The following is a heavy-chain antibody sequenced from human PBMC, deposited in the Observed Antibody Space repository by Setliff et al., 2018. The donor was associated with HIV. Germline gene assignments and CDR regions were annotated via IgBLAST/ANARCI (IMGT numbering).Heavy chain of an antibody. CDR1: GYMFIDYG. CDR3: ARDDVGYNYAEAFDV. CDR2: IGPYNGRT. V-gene: IGHV1-18*01. J-gene: IGHJ3*01. D-gene: IGHD3-16*01. Sequence: ASVKVSCKTSGYMFIDYGMSWVRRAPGQGLEWMGWIGPYNGRTEYAQEFQGRVSLTIDTSASTAYMELRSLRSDDTAVYYCARDDVGYNYAEAFDVWGQGTMVTVSS.